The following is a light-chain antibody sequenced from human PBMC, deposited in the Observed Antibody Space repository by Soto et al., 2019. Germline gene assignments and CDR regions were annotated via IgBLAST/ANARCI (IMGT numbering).Light chain of an antibody. J-gene: IGLJ1*01. CDR2: DVS. Sequence: QSVLTQPASVSGSPGQSITISCTGTSSDVGAYNYVSWYQQHPGTAPKLMLYDVSNRPSGVSNRFSGSKSGNTASLTISGLQAEDEADYYCSSFTSNTTLDVFGTGTKDTDL. CDR3: SSFTSNTTLDV. V-gene: IGLV2-14*03. CDR1: SSDVGAYNY.